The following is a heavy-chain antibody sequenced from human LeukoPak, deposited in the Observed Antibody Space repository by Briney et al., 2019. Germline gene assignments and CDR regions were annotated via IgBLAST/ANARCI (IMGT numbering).Heavy chain of an antibody. D-gene: IGHD2-21*01. CDR1: GGSISSSSYY. J-gene: IGHJ6*03. CDR3: ATSEVIAIDCYYYYMDV. CDR2: IYYSGST. Sequence: SETLSLTCTVSGGSISSSSYYWGWIRQPPGKGLEWIESIYYSGSTYYNPSLKSRVTISVDTSKNQFSLKLSSVTAADTAVYYCATSEVIAIDCYYYYMDVWGKGTTVTVSS. V-gene: IGHV4-39*01.